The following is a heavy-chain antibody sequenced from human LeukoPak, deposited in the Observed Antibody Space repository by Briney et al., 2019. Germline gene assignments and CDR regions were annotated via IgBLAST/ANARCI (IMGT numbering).Heavy chain of an antibody. Sequence: SETLSLTCTVSGGSISSYYWSWIRQPPGKGLEWIGYIYYSGSTNYNASLKSRVTISVDPSKNQFSLKLSSVTAADTAVYYCARRGYGSGSFNRYYFDYWGQGTLVTVSS. CDR2: IYYSGST. CDR3: ARRGYGSGSFNRYYFDY. V-gene: IGHV4-59*08. D-gene: IGHD3-10*01. J-gene: IGHJ4*02. CDR1: GGSISSYY.